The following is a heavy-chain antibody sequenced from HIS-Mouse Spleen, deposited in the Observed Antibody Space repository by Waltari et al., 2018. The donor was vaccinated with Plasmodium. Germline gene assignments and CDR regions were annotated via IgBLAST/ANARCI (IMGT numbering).Heavy chain of an antibody. CDR2: IRGSGGST. CDR3: AKTIKYYDILTGYPFDY. J-gene: IGHJ4*02. Sequence: SGFTFSSYAMSWVRQAPGKGLDWVSAIRGSGGSTYYADSVKGRLTISRDNSKNTLYLQMNSLRAEDTAVYYCAKTIKYYDILTGYPFDYWGQGTLVTVSS. D-gene: IGHD3-9*01. V-gene: IGHV3-23*01. CDR1: GFTFSSYA.